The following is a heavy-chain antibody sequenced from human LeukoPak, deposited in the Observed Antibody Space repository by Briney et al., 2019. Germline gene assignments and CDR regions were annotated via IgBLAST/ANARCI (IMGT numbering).Heavy chain of an antibody. D-gene: IGHD3-16*02. V-gene: IGHV3-23*01. Sequence: GGSLRLSCAASGFTFSNYVMNWVRQAPGKGPEWVSSIDGSAGATYYADSVKGRFTISRDNSRNTLYLHMNSLRAEDTAVYYCAKDYDYVWGTYRSSFDYWGQGTLVAVSS. CDR1: GFTFSNYV. CDR2: IDGSAGAT. CDR3: AKDYDYVWGTYRSSFDY. J-gene: IGHJ4*02.